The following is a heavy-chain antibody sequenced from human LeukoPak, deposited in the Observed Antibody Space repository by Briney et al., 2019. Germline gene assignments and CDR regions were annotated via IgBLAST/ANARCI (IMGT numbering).Heavy chain of an antibody. D-gene: IGHD3-22*01. CDR2: IRSNSDGGTI. V-gene: IGHV3-15*07. CDR1: GFTFSNAW. J-gene: IGHJ5*02. CDR3: ATDFYDST. Sequence: GGSLRLSCATSGFTFSNAWMNWVRQAPGEGLEWVGRIRSNSDGGTIDYAAPVKGRFTLSRDDSKTTLYLQMNSLQTEDTAVCYCATDFYDSTWGQGTLVTVSS.